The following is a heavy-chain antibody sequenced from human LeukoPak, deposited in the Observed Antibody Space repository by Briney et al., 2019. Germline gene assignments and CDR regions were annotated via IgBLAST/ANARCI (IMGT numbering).Heavy chain of an antibody. J-gene: IGHJ5*02. D-gene: IGHD7-27*01. V-gene: IGHV3-11*01. Sequence: PGGSLRLSCAAPGFTFGDYYMSWIRQVPGKGLEWLSYISDSADTRKYADSVTGRFTISRDNAKNSVFLQMNSLRADDSGVYYCARDVRGRTPLKLGMKWFDPWGQGTRVTVSS. CDR2: ISDSADTR. CDR1: GFTFGDYY. CDR3: ARDVRGRTPLKLGMKWFDP.